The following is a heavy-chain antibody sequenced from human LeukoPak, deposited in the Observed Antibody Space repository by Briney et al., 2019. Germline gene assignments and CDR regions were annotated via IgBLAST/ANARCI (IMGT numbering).Heavy chain of an antibody. CDR1: GGSISSGDYH. CDR2: IYYTGTT. D-gene: IGHD3-22*01. J-gene: IGHJ4*02. V-gene: IGHV4-30-4*02. Sequence: SETLSLTCAVSGGSISSGDYHWGWLRQPPGKGLESLGYIYYTGTTYYKPSLKIRLTISVDPAKNEFSMKVSSVTAAGTAVYYWVRRSCESSGYFEHWGQRTLVSVSS. CDR3: VRRSCESSGYFEH.